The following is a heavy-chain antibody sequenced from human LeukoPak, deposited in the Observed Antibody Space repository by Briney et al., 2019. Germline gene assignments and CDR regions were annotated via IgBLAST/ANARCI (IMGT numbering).Heavy chain of an antibody. J-gene: IGHJ4*02. D-gene: IGHD3-10*01. CDR2: ISYDGSNK. CDR3: ARDPHYYGSGSYYNLNYFDY. V-gene: IGHV3-30-3*01. CDR1: GFTFSSYA. Sequence: PGGSLRLSCAASGFTFSSYAMHWVRQAPGKGLEWVAVISYDGSNKYYADSVKGRITISRDNSKNTLYLQMNSLRAEDTAVYYCARDPHYYGSGSYYNLNYFDYWGQGTLVTVSS.